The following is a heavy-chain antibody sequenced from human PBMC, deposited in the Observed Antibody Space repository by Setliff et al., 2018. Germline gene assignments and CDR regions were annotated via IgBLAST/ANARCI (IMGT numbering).Heavy chain of an antibody. J-gene: IGHJ4*02. D-gene: IGHD3-3*01. CDR1: GFTFSSYG. CDR2: IRYDGSDK. Sequence: GGSLRLSCAASGFTFSSYGMHWVRQAPGKGLEWVAFIRYDGSDKYYADSVKGRFTISRDNSKNTLYLQMNSLRAEDTAVYYCAKDRRDTYYNFGYWGQGTLVTVSS. CDR3: AKDRRDTYYNFGY. V-gene: IGHV3-30*02.